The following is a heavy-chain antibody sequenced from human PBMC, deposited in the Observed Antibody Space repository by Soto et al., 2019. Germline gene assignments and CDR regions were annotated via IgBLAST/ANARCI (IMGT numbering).Heavy chain of an antibody. CDR3: TSLTVNRNSLFSGVDV. D-gene: IGHD2-21*01. Sequence: EVQLMESGGDLVKPGGSLRLSCAASGFSFHDSWMNWVRQAPGTGLEWVGRIYSNSDGGTAEYAPPVKGRFTISRDDSKNTLHLQMTSLKIEDTAVYYCTSLTVNRNSLFSGVDVWGQGTTVTVSS. J-gene: IGHJ6*02. CDR1: GFSFHDSW. V-gene: IGHV3-15*07. CDR2: IYSNSDGGTA.